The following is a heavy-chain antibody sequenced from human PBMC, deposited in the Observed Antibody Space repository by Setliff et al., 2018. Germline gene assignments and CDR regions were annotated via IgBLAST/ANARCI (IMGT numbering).Heavy chain of an antibody. D-gene: IGHD6-25*01. V-gene: IGHV1-18*01. CDR3: ARAGLAAAGRKGVFDH. CDR1: GYTFNNYG. Sequence: ASVKVSCKASGYTFNNYGITWVRQAPGQGLEWMGWINPGGLTSSSTQKFEGRVTMTRDTSTSTVYMELNSLTSDDTAVYYCARAGLAAAGRKGVFDHWGQGTLVTVSS. J-gene: IGHJ4*02. CDR2: INPGGLTS.